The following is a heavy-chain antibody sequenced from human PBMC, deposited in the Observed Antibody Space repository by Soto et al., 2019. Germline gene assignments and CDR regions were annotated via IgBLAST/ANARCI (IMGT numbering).Heavy chain of an antibody. CDR3: VRENYGAFNFYGMDV. Sequence: PSQTLSLTCAISGDRLFSNSAAWNWIRQSPSRGLEWLGRTYYRSKWYNDYAISVRGRISINPDTSKNQFSLQLNPVTPEDTAVYYCVRENYGAFNFYGMDVSSQGTTDIVS. CDR2: TYYRSKWYN. D-gene: IGHD4-17*01. CDR1: GDRLFSNSAA. J-gene: IGHJ6*02. V-gene: IGHV6-1*01.